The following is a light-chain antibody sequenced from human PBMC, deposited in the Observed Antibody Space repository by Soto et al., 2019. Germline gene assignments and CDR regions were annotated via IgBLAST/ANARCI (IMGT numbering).Light chain of an antibody. CDR1: SSNIGTNT. J-gene: IGLJ1*01. Sequence: QSVLTQPPSASGTPGQRVTISCSGGSSNIGTNTVNWYQQLPGTAPKLLIYTNNQRHSGVPDRFSGSKSGTSASLAISGLQSEDEADYYCAAWDDSLNGYVFGTGTKLTVL. CDR2: TNN. CDR3: AAWDDSLNGYV. V-gene: IGLV1-44*01.